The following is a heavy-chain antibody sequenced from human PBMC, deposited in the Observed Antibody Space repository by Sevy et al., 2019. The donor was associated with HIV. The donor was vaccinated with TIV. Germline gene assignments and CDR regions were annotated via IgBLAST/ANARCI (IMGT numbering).Heavy chain of an antibody. D-gene: IGHD3-16*01. V-gene: IGHV3-72*01. J-gene: IGHJ4*02. Sequence: GGSLRLPCAASGFTFSDHYMDWVRQAPGKGLEWVGRTRNKANSYTTEYAASVKGRFTISRDDSKNSLYLQMNSLKTEDTAVYYCARGRGGEFDYWGQGTLVTVSS. CDR2: TRNKANSYTT. CDR3: ARGRGGEFDY. CDR1: GFTFSDHY.